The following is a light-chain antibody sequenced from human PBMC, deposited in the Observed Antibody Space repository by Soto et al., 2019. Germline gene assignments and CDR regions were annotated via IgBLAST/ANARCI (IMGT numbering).Light chain of an antibody. CDR3: QQYNSYPLS. CDR2: KAS. CDR1: QSISSW. J-gene: IGKJ4*01. V-gene: IGKV1-5*03. Sequence: DIQMTQSPSTLSASVGDRVTITCRASQSISSWLAWYQQKPGKAPKLLIYKASSLERGVPSRFSGSGSGTEFTLSISSLQPDYFATYYCQQYNSYPLSFGGGTKVEIK.